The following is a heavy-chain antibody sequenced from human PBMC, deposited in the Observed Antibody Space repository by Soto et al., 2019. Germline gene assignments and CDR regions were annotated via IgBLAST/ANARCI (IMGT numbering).Heavy chain of an antibody. J-gene: IGHJ6*02. CDR1: GFTFSSYS. V-gene: IGHV3-21*01. Sequence: VGSLRLSCAASGFTFSSYSMNWVRQAPGKGLEWVSSISSSSSYIYYADSVKGRFTISRDNAKNSLYLQMNSLRAEDTAVYYCASAGWGSGRSCWYYGMDVWGQGTTVTVSS. D-gene: IGHD3-10*01. CDR3: ASAGWGSGRSCWYYGMDV. CDR2: ISSSSSYI.